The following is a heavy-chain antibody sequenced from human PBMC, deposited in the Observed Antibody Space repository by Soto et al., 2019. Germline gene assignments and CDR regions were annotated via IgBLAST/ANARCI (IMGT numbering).Heavy chain of an antibody. CDR3: AREGRGYCSSTTCPGI. CDR1: GFTFSNYW. J-gene: IGHJ4*02. Sequence: PGGSLRLSCAASGFTFSNYWMSWVRQAPGKGLEWVANIKQDGSERYYVDSVKGRFTISTDNAKNSLYLQMNSLRAEDTAVYYCAREGRGYCSSTTCPGIWGQGTLVNVSS. D-gene: IGHD2-2*01. V-gene: IGHV3-7*01. CDR2: IKQDGSER.